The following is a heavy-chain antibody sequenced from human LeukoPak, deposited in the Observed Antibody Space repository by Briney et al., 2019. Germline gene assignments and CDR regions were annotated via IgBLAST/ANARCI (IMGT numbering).Heavy chain of an antibody. J-gene: IGHJ4*02. CDR2: INHSGGT. CDR3: ARVPNIASRPCDY. V-gene: IGHV4-34*01. Sequence: SETLSLTCAVYGGSFSGYYWTWIRQPPGKGLEWIGEINHSGGTNYNPSLKRRVTISVDTSKNQFSLELSSVTAADTAVYYCARVPNIASRPCDYWGQGTLVIVSS. CDR1: GGSFSGYY. D-gene: IGHD6-6*01.